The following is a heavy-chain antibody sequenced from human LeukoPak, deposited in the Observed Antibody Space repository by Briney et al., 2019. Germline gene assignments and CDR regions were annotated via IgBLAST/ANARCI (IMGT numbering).Heavy chain of an antibody. V-gene: IGHV3-48*01. CDR1: GFTFSTYS. J-gene: IGHJ3*02. D-gene: IGHD3-3*01. CDR3: ARGSGFITIFGGLPYAFDI. Sequence: GGSLRLSCAASGFTFSTYSMNWVRQAPGKGLEWVSYISSTSITIYYADSVKGRFTISRDNAKNSLYLQMNSLRAEDTAVYYCARGSGFITIFGGLPYAFDIWGQGTMVTVSS. CDR2: ISSTSITI.